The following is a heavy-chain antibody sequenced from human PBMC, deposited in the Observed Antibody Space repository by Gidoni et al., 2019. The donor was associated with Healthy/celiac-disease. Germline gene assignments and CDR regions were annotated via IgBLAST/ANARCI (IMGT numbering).Heavy chain of an antibody. V-gene: IGHV3-49*05. Sequence: EVQLVESGGGLVKPGRSLRLSCTASGFTFGDYAMSWFHQAPGKGLEWVGFIRSKAYGGTTEYAASVKGRFTISRDDSKSIAYLQMNSLKTEDTAVYYCTRAPGGSSGWYYFDYWGQGTLVTVSS. J-gene: IGHJ4*02. CDR1: GFTFGDYA. CDR3: TRAPGGSSGWYYFDY. D-gene: IGHD6-19*01. CDR2: IRSKAYGGTT.